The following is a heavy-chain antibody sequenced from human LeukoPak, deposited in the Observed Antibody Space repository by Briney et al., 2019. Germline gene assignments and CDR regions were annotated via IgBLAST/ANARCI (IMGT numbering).Heavy chain of an antibody. CDR3: ARGGGCSGGSCYSAY. V-gene: IGHV3-30-3*01. CDR1: GFTFSSYA. J-gene: IGHJ4*02. D-gene: IGHD2-15*01. CDR2: ISYDGSNK. Sequence: GRSLRLSCAASGFTFSSYAMHWVRQAPGKGLEWVAVISYDGSNKYYADSVKGRFTISRDNSKNTLYLQMNSLRAEDTAVYYCARGGGCSGGSCYSAYWGQGTLVTVSS.